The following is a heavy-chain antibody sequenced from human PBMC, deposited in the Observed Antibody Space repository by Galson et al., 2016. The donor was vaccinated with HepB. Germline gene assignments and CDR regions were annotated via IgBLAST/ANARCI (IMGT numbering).Heavy chain of an antibody. Sequence: SLRLSCAASGFSFRTYGMHWVRQAPGKGLEWVAGIWSDGSNKYYGDSVKGRFAISRDNSKHTLYLQMNSLRAEDTAMYYCEALNSDPPQYWGHGTLATVYS. D-gene: IGHD1/OR15-1a*01. CDR3: EALNSDPPQY. J-gene: IGHJ1*01. CDR1: GFSFRTYG. CDR2: IWSDGSNK. V-gene: IGHV3-33*01.